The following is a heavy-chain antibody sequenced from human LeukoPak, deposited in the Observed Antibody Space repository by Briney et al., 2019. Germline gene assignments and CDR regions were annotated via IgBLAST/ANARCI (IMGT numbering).Heavy chain of an antibody. Sequence: SETLSLTCAVYGGSFSGYYWSWIRQPPGKGLERIGEINHSGSTNYNPSLKSRVTMSVDTSKNQFSLKLSSVTAADTAVYYCARDSVTMVRGVIIFSNFDYWGQGTLVTVSS. CDR1: GGSFSGYY. J-gene: IGHJ4*02. V-gene: IGHV4-34*01. CDR3: ARDSVTMVRGVIIFSNFDY. D-gene: IGHD3-10*01. CDR2: INHSGST.